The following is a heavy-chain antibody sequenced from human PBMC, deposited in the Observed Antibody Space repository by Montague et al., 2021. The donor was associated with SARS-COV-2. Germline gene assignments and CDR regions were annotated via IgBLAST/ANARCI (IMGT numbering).Heavy chain of an antibody. CDR3: AKGGYSRLTIFGVVRSYYYFDY. D-gene: IGHD3-3*01. CDR1: GFTFSSYA. CDR2: IYSGGSST. V-gene: IGHV3-23*03. Sequence: SLRLSCAASGFTFSSYAMSWVRQAPGKGLEWVSVIYSGGSSTYYADSVKGRFTISRDNSKNTLYLQMNSLRAEDTAVYYCAKGGYSRLTIFGVVRSYYYFDYWGQGTPVTVSS. J-gene: IGHJ4*02.